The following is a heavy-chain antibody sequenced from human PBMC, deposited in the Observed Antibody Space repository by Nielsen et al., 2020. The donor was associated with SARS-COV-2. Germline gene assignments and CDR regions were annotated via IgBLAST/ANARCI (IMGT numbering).Heavy chain of an antibody. CDR2: ISGSANT. Sequence: GESLKISCAASGSTFSSYAMSWVRQAPGKGLEWVSTISGSANTYYADSVKGRFTISRDNSKNTVYLQMNSLRDEDTAVYYCARGQGSITIFGVATYNWFDPWGQGTLVTVSS. J-gene: IGHJ5*02. D-gene: IGHD3-3*01. CDR3: ARGQGSITIFGVATYNWFDP. V-gene: IGHV3-23*01. CDR1: GSTFSSYA.